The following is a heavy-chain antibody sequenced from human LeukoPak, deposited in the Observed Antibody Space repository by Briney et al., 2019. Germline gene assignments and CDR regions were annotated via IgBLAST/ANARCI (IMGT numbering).Heavy chain of an antibody. D-gene: IGHD6-13*01. Sequence: ASVKVSCKTSGYTFTNYDINWVRRAPGQGLEWMGWMNPNSGNTGYAQKFRGRVTITSHTSISTAYMELRGLRSEDTAVYYCARGGASAAARRFDPWGQGTLVTVSS. CDR2: MNPNSGNT. CDR1: GYTFTNYD. V-gene: IGHV1-8*03. CDR3: ARGGASAAARRFDP. J-gene: IGHJ5*02.